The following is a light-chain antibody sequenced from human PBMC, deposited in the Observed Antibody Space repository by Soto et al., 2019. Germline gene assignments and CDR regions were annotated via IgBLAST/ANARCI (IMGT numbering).Light chain of an antibody. CDR1: SSDVGTYNY. Sequence: QSALTQPASVSGSPGQSNTISFTGTSSDVGTYNYVSWYQHRPGKAPKLMIYDVSYRPSGVSNRFSGSKSANTASLTISGLQAEDEADYYCSSYTTSNTQVFGGGTKLTVL. J-gene: IGLJ3*02. CDR2: DVS. V-gene: IGLV2-14*01. CDR3: SSYTTSNTQV.